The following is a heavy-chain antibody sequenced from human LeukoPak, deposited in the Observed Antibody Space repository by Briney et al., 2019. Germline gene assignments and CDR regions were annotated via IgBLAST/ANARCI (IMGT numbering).Heavy chain of an antibody. D-gene: IGHD3-9*01. Sequence: ASVNVSCTASGYSFTNYDINWVHQAPGQGLEWMGRINPSGGSTSYAQKVQGRVTMTRDMSTSTVYMELSSLRSEDTAVYYCARGSKYFDWSDYMDVWGKGTTVTVSS. V-gene: IGHV1-46*01. CDR2: INPSGGST. CDR1: GYSFTNYD. CDR3: ARGSKYFDWSDYMDV. J-gene: IGHJ6*03.